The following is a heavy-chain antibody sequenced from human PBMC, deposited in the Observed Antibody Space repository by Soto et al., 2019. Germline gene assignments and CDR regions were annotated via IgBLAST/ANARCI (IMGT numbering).Heavy chain of an antibody. Sequence: QITLKESGPPLVKPTQTLTLTCTFSGFSLSTSGVGVGWIRQPPGKALEWLALIYWDDDKRYSPSLKSRLTITKDTSKNQVVLTMTNMDPVDTATYYCAHLPSYSYGPQPFDYWGQGNLVTVSS. CDR3: AHLPSYSYGPQPFDY. CDR2: IYWDDDK. J-gene: IGHJ4*02. CDR1: GFSLSTSGVG. D-gene: IGHD5-18*01. V-gene: IGHV2-5*02.